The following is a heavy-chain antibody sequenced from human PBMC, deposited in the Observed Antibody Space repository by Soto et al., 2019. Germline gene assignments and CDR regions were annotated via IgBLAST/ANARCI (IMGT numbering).Heavy chain of an antibody. CDR1: GGSISSGGYY. J-gene: IGHJ6*02. CDR2: IYYSGST. Sequence: SETLSLTCTVSGGSISSGGYYWSWIRQHPGKGLEWIGYIYYSGSTYYNPSLKSRVTISVDTSKNQFSLKLSSVTAADTAVYYCASRYKWNENYSYYGRDVWGQGPTVTVSS. D-gene: IGHD1-1*01. CDR3: ASRYKWNENYSYYGRDV. V-gene: IGHV4-31*03.